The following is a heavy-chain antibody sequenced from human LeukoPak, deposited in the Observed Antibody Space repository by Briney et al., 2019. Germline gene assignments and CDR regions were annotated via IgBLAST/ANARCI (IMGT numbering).Heavy chain of an antibody. V-gene: IGHV4-34*01. CDR2: INHSGRT. Sequence: SETLSLTCGAFGESFSGYYWDWIRQAPGKGLEWIGKINHSGRTYYNPSLESRVTISLDTSKNQFSLKLKYVTAADTAVYYCARVGYSYGRKTDFWGQGTLVTVSS. CDR1: GESFSGYY. CDR3: ARVGYSYGRKTDF. J-gene: IGHJ4*02. D-gene: IGHD5-18*01.